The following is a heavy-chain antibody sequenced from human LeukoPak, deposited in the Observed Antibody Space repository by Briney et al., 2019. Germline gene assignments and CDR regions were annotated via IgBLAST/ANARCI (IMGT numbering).Heavy chain of an antibody. J-gene: IGHJ5*02. CDR1: GGSISSYY. CDR3: ARDAVPAAIVDP. CDR2: IYTSGST. D-gene: IGHD2-2*01. V-gene: IGHV4-4*07. Sequence: PSETLSLTCTVSGGSISSYYWSWVRQPAGQGLGWIGRIYTSGSTNYNPSLKSRVTMSVDTSKNQFSLKLSSVTAADTAVYYCARDAVPAAIVDPWGQGTLVTVSS.